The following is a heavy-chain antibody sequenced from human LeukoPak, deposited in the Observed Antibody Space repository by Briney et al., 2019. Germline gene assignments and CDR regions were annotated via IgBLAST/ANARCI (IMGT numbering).Heavy chain of an antibody. V-gene: IGHV3-23*01. J-gene: IGHJ4*02. D-gene: IGHD3-10*01. CDR3: AKETFYYGSGSFMGY. CDR2: ISGSGGNT. Sequence: GGSLRLSCAASGFTFSSYAMSWVRQAPGKGLEWVSGISGSGGNTYYADSVKGRFTLSSDNSKNTLYLQMNSLRAEDTAVYYCAKETFYYGSGSFMGYWGQGTLVTVSS. CDR1: GFTFSSYA.